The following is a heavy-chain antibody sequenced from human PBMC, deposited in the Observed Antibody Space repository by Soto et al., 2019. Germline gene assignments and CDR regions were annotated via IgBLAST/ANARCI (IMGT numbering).Heavy chain of an antibody. V-gene: IGHV2-26*01. D-gene: IGHD6-19*01. CDR2: IDSSGEK. J-gene: IGHJ5*02. Sequence: DSQTVLVKPTETLTLRCTVSGLSITDSEMGVSWIRQPPGQPLEWLAHIDSSGEKSYRTFLKSRLAISKDTSKSQIVLTMTNMDPADTATYYCARRHLAVAVSPWFDPWGQGIPVTVSS. CDR3: ARRHLAVAVSPWFDP. CDR1: GLSITDSEMG.